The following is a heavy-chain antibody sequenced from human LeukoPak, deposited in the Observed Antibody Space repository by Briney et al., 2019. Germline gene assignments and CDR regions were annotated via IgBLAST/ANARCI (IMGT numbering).Heavy chain of an antibody. CDR3: AKELYYYDSSGSFDY. Sequence: GGSLRLSCAASGFAFSSHAMSWVRQAPGKGLEWVSGIGVGGGDTYYADSVKGRFTISGDNSKNTLYLQMNSLRAEDTAVYYCAKELYYYDSSGSFDYWGHGTLVAVSS. J-gene: IGHJ4*01. CDR2: IGVGGGDT. D-gene: IGHD3-22*01. CDR1: GFAFSSHA. V-gene: IGHV3-23*01.